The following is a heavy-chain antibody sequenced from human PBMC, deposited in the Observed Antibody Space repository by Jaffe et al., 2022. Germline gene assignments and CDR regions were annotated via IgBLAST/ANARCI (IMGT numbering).Heavy chain of an antibody. J-gene: IGHJ4*02. CDR3: ARRYCSSTSCYIYYFDY. D-gene: IGHD2-2*02. CDR2: IYWDDDK. CDR1: GFSLSTSGVG. Sequence: QITLKESGPTLVKPTQTLTLTCTFSGFSLSTSGVGVGWIRQPPGKALEWLALIYWDDDKRYSPSLKSRLTITKDTSKNQVVLTMTNMDPVDTATYYCARRYCSSTSCYIYYFDYWGQGTLVTVSS. V-gene: IGHV2-5*02.